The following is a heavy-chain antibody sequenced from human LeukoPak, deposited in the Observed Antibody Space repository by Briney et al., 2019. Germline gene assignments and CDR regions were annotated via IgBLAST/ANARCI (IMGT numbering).Heavy chain of an antibody. CDR1: GGSISSVDYY. CDR2: MYYSGST. Sequence: SETLSLTCTVSGGSISSVDYYWSWIRQPRGKVLEWIAYMYYSGSTHYNPSLKSRVTTSADTSKNQLSLKLSSVTAADTAVYYCARPYYYDSRIDPWGQGILVTVSS. D-gene: IGHD3-22*01. V-gene: IGHV4-30-4*01. J-gene: IGHJ5*02. CDR3: ARPYYYDSRIDP.